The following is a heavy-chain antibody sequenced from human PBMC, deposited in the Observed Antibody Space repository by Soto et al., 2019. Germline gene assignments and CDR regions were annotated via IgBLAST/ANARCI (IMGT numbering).Heavy chain of an antibody. CDR1: GSTFNTYG. CDR3: ARAVGSSWYNWFDP. J-gene: IGHJ5*02. CDR2: NIPLFGTT. D-gene: IGHD6-13*01. V-gene: IGHV1-69*01. Sequence: QVQLVQSGAELKKPGPSVKVSCKAAGSTFNTYGISWVRQAPGQGVEGMGGNIPLFGTTNYAHQFKGRVNTTADESTSTVYMELSSLRFEDTAIYYCARAVGSSWYNWFDPGGQGPLVTVSS.